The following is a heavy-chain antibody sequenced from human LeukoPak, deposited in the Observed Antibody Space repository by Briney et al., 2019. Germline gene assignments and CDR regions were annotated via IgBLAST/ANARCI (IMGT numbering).Heavy chain of an antibody. Sequence: GGSLRLSCAAPGFTFSSYWMHWVRQAPGKGLVWVSRINSDGSSTSYADSVKGRFTISRDNAKNTLYLQMNSLRAEDTAVYYCARESVVTMIVVVTRGYFDYWGQGTLVTVSS. V-gene: IGHV3-74*01. CDR1: GFTFSSYW. D-gene: IGHD3-22*01. CDR2: INSDGSST. J-gene: IGHJ4*02. CDR3: ARESVVTMIVVVTRGYFDY.